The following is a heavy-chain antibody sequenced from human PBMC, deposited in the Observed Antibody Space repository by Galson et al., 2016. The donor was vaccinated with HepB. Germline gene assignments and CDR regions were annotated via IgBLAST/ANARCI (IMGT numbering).Heavy chain of an antibody. D-gene: IGHD5-18*01. CDR2: IYYSGST. V-gene: IGHV4-39*01. J-gene: IGHJ6*02. CDR3: SRRFRYTYGPPYGMDV. Sequence: LPCTVSGGSISSSSYYWGWIRQPPGKGLEWIGSIYYSGSTYYNPSLQSRVTISVDTFKNQFSLKMSSVTAADTAVYYCSRRFRYTYGPPYGMDVWGQGTTVTVSS. CDR1: GGSISSSSYY.